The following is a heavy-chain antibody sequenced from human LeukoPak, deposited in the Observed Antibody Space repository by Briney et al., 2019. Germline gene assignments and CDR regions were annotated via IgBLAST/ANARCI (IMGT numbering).Heavy chain of an antibody. V-gene: IGHV1-2*02. Sequence: ASVKVSCKASGYTFTGYYMHWVRQAPGQGLEWMGWINPNSGDTNYAQKFQGRVTMTRDTSVSTAYLDLSRLRSDDTAVYYCARDASRTAFDIWGQGTMVTVSS. D-gene: IGHD1/OR15-1a*01. CDR1: GYTFTGYY. J-gene: IGHJ3*02. CDR2: INPNSGDT. CDR3: ARDASRTAFDI.